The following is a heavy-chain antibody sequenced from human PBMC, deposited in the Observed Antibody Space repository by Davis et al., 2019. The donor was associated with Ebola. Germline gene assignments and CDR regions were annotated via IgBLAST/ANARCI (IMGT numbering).Heavy chain of an antibody. CDR1: GYTFTSYG. D-gene: IGHD2-2*01. Sequence: AASVKVSCKASGYTFTSYGISWVRQAPGQGLEWMGWISAYNGNTNYAQKFQGRVTITADKSTSTAYMELSSLRSEDTAVYYCARQYQLLWFLPGWFDYWGQGTLVTVSS. V-gene: IGHV1-18*01. CDR2: ISAYNGNT. CDR3: ARQYQLLWFLPGWFDY. J-gene: IGHJ4*02.